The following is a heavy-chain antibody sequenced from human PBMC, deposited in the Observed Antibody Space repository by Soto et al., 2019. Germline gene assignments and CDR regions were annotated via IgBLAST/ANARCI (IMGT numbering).Heavy chain of an antibody. D-gene: IGHD6-13*01. CDR1: GFTFSGYW. J-gene: IGHJ4*02. CDR3: ARSRDGAAPAPQYFDY. CDR2: IKQDGSEK. Sequence: GGSLRLSCAASGFTFSGYWMSWVRQGPGRGLVWVANIKQDGSEKYFVDSVKGRFTISRDNAKNSLYLQMNSLRAEDTAVYYCARSRDGAAPAPQYFDYWGQGTLVNVSS. V-gene: IGHV3-7*03.